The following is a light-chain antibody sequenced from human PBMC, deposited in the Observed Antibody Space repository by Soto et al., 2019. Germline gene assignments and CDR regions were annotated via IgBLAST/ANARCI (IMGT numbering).Light chain of an antibody. V-gene: IGLV2-11*01. Sequence: QSALIQPPSVSGSPGQSVTISCTGTSSDIGSYDYVSWYQQHPGTVPKLMIYNVNTQPSGVPDRVSGSKSGNTASMTISGLQAEDEADYYCQSYDDTLSGSIFGGGTKLTVL. CDR2: NVN. CDR3: QSYDDTLSGSI. CDR1: SSDIGSYDY. J-gene: IGLJ2*01.